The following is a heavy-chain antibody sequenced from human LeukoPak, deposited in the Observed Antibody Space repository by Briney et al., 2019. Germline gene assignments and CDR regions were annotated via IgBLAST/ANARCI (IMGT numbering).Heavy chain of an antibody. J-gene: IGHJ6*03. D-gene: IGHD3-10*01. V-gene: IGHV4-39*07. CDR3: ARAQYYYGSGSANPFSTYYYYYYMDV. Sequence: SETLSLTCIVSGGSIDSGGFYWGWIRQPPGKGPEWIGTVYYTGTAYYNPSLQSRVTISVDTSKNQFSLKLSSVTAADTAVYYCARAQYYYGSGSANPFSTYYYYYYMDVWGKGTTVTISS. CDR1: GGSIDSGGFY. CDR2: VYYTGTA.